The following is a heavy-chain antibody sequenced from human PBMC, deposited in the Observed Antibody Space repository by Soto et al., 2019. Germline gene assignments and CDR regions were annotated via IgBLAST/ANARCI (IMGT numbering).Heavy chain of an antibody. D-gene: IGHD3-16*02. V-gene: IGHV4-59*12. CDR2: IYYSGST. J-gene: IGHJ4*02. Sequence: SETLSLTCTVSGGSISSYYWSWIRQPPGKGLEWIGYIYYSGSTNYNPSLKSRVTISVDTSKNQFSLKLSSVTAADTAMYYCARSYVWGSYHRAFGYWGQGSQVTVSS. CDR3: ARSYVWGSYHRAFGY. CDR1: GGSISSYY.